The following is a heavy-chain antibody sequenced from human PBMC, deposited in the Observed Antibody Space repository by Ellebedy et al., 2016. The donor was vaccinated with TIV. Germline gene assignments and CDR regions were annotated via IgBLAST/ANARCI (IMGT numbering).Heavy chain of an antibody. J-gene: IGHJ4*02. CDR3: ARIDPWQPIDD. CDR2: VYYSGSP. V-gene: IGHV4-39*01. Sequence: MPGGSLRLSCGVSGGSVSTTRYYWAWIRQPPGKGLEWIGSVYYSGSPYYNPSFKSRVTLSADTSKNQFSLNLRTVSAADTALYYCARIDPWQPIDDWGQGILVTVSS. D-gene: IGHD2-21*01. CDR1: GGSVSTTRYY.